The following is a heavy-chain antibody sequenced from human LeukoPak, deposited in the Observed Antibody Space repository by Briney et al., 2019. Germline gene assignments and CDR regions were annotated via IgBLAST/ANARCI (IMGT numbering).Heavy chain of an antibody. CDR1: GGSLSSYY. D-gene: IGHD3-9*01. V-gene: IGHV4-4*07. J-gene: IGHJ4*02. Sequence: SETLSLTCTVSGGSLSSYYWSWIRQPAGKGLEWIGRIYTSGSTNYNPSLKSRVTMSVDTSKNQFSLKLSSVTAADTAVYYCARDIRYFDWLPPYYFDYWGQGTQVTVSS. CDR2: IYTSGST. CDR3: ARDIRYFDWLPPYYFDY.